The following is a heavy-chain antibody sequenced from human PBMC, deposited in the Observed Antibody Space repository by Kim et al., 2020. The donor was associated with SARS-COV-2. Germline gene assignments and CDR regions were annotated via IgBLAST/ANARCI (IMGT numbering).Heavy chain of an antibody. J-gene: IGHJ4*02. D-gene: IGHD6-19*01. V-gene: IGHV4-39*07. Sequence: SETLSLTCTVSGGSISSSSYYWGWIRQPPGKGLEWIGSIYYSGSTYYNPSLKSRVTISVDTSKNQFSLKLSSVTAADTAVYYCARDPGIAVAGRFDYWGQGTLVTVSS. CDR2: IYYSGST. CDR1: GGSISSSSYY. CDR3: ARDPGIAVAGRFDY.